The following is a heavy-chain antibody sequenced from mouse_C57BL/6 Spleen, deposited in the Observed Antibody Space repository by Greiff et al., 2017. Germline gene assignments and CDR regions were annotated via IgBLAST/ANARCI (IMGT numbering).Heavy chain of an antibody. Sequence: QVQLKQPGAELVKPGASVKLSCKASGYTFTSYWMHWVKQRPGRGLEWIGRIDPNSGGTKYNEKFKSKATLTVDKPSSTAYMQLSSLTSEDSAVYYCARSGPTLTYFDYWGQGTTLTVSS. J-gene: IGHJ2*01. CDR1: GYTFTSYW. CDR2: IDPNSGGT. V-gene: IGHV1-72*01. D-gene: IGHD1-1*01. CDR3: ARSGPTLTYFDY.